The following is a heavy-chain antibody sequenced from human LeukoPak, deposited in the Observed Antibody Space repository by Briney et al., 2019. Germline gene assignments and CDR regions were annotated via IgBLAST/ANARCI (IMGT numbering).Heavy chain of an antibody. D-gene: IGHD3-10*01. V-gene: IGHV1-2*02. CDR3: ARDQAYYAVGSFDL. J-gene: IGHJ2*01. CDR2: INPNSGDT. CDR1: GYTFTNYY. Sequence: ASVKVSCKASGYTFTNYYMHWVRQAPGQGLEWMGWINPNSGDTDSAQKFQGRVTLTRDTSISTAYMELSRLRSDDTAVYYCARDQAYYAVGSFDLWGRGTLVTVSS.